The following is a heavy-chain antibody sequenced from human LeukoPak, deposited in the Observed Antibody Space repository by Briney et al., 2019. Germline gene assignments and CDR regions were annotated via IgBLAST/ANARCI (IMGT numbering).Heavy chain of an antibody. CDR3: ARVLKGYGDYVFDY. D-gene: IGHD4-17*01. V-gene: IGHV4-59*01. CDR1: GGSISSYY. Sequence: SETLSLTCTVSGGSISSYYWSWIRQPPGKGLEWIGYIYYSGSTNYNPSLKSRVTISVDTSKNQFSLKLSSVTAADTAVYYCARVLKGYGDYVFDYWGQGTLVTVSS. J-gene: IGHJ4*02. CDR2: IYYSGST.